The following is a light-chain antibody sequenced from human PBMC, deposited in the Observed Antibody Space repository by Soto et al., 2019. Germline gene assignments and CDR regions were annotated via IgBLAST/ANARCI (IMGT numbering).Light chain of an antibody. CDR3: QQSYSLPRT. CDR1: QSVSGS. Sequence: DIQMTQSPSSLSASVGDRVTITCRASQSVSGSLSWYQQKPGKAPNLLIYAASSLQSGVPSRFSGSGSGTDFTLTISTLQPEDFATYYCQQSYSLPRTFSQGTKVEVK. J-gene: IGKJ1*01. V-gene: IGKV1-39*01. CDR2: AAS.